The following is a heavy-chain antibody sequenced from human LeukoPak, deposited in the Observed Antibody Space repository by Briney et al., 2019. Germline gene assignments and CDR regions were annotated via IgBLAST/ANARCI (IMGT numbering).Heavy chain of an antibody. Sequence: PGGSLRLSCAASGFTFTNAWMSWARQAPGKGLEWVSRIKSKGDGETTDYAAPVKGRFTMSRDDSKATLFLQMHSLETEDTAMYYCTTDLGLTMIRGVIVFWGQGTLVTVSS. CDR2: IKSKGDGETT. CDR1: GFTFTNAW. V-gene: IGHV3-15*01. J-gene: IGHJ4*02. D-gene: IGHD3-10*01. CDR3: TTDLGLTMIRGVIVF.